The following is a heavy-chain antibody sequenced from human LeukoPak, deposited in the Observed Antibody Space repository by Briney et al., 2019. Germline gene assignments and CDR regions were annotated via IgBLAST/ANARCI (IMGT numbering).Heavy chain of an antibody. V-gene: IGHV3-23*01. D-gene: IGHD2-8*02. J-gene: IGHJ4*02. CDR2: ITGSGGST. CDR3: ARGRNTGGQYDFDY. Sequence: GGSLRLSCAASGFTFSSYGMSWVRQAPGKGLECVSPITGSGGSTYYADSVKGRFTISRDNSNNTLYLQMNNLRAEDTAVYYCARGRNTGGQYDFDYWGQGTLVTVSS. CDR1: GFTFSSYG.